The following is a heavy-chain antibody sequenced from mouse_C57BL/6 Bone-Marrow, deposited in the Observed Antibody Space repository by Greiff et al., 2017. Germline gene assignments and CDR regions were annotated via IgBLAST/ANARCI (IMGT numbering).Heavy chain of an antibody. V-gene: IGHV14-4*01. CDR3: TTGLLRD. CDR2: IDPENGDT. J-gene: IGHJ2*01. CDR1: GFNIKDDY. Sequence: EVQLVESGAELVRPGASVKLSCTASGFNIKDDYMHWVKQRPEQGLEWIGWIDPENGDTEYASKFQGKATITADTSSNTAYLQLSSLTSEDTAVYYCTTGLLRDWGQGTTLTVSS. D-gene: IGHD1-1*01.